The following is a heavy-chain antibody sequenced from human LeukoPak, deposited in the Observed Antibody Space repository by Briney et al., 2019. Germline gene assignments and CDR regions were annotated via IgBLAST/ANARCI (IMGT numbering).Heavy chain of an antibody. Sequence: ASVKVSCKASGYTYSFTGYYMHWVRQAPGQGLEWVGIINPSGGSTTYAQKFQGRVTMTRDTSTNTVYMELSSLRSEDTAVYYCARSLRSNWFDPWGQGTLVTVSS. J-gene: IGHJ5*02. V-gene: IGHV1-46*01. CDR2: INPSGGST. CDR1: GYTYSFTGYY. CDR3: ARSLRSNWFDP. D-gene: IGHD5-12*01.